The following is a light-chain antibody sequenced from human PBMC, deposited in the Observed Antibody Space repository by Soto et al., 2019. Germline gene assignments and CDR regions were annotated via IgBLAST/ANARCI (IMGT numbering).Light chain of an antibody. J-gene: IGLJ1*01. CDR2: DVS. CDR3: SSYTSSSTLYV. Sequence: QSALTQPASLSGSPGQSITISCTGTSSDVGGYNYVSRYQQHPGKAPKLMIYDVSNRPSGVSNRFSGSKSGNTASLTISGLQAEDEADYYCSSYTSSSTLYVFGTGTKLTVL. CDR1: SSDVGGYNY. V-gene: IGLV2-14*01.